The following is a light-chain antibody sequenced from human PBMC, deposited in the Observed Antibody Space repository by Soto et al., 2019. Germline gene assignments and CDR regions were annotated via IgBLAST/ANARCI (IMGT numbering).Light chain of an antibody. Sequence: DIVMTQTPLSSPVMIGQPASISCRSSQSLLHSDGNTYLSWLHQRPGQPPRLLIYKVSNRFSGVPDRFSDSGAGTDCTLKITRVEAEDVCGFYCMQATQVRRTVGQGTKVEI. CDR2: KVS. CDR1: QSLLHSDGNTY. J-gene: IGKJ1*01. V-gene: IGKV2-24*01. CDR3: MQATQVRRT.